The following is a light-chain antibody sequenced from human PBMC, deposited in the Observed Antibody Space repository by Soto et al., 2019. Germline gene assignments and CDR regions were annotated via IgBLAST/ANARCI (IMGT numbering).Light chain of an antibody. CDR1: QSISNS. J-gene: IGKJ2*01. Sequence: DIQMTQSPSTLSASVGDRVTITCRASQSISNSLAWYQQKPGKAPNLLIYKTSSLESGVPSRFSGSGSGTEFTLTISSLRPDDFATYYCQQYNSYLYTFGQGTKLEIK. CDR3: QQYNSYLYT. CDR2: KTS. V-gene: IGKV1-5*03.